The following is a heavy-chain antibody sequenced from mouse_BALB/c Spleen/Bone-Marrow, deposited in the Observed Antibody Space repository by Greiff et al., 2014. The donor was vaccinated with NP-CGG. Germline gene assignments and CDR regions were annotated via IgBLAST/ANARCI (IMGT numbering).Heavy chain of an antibody. V-gene: IGHV1-18*01. Sequence: VHVKQSGPELVKPGASMKISCKASGYSFTGYTMNWVKQSHGKNLEWIGLINPYNGGTNYNQKFKDKATLTVDKSSSTAYMELLSLTSEDSAVYYCAREATTGYYFDYWGQGTTLTVSS. CDR3: AREATTGYYFDY. D-gene: IGHD1-1*01. CDR1: GYSFTGYT. CDR2: INPYNGGT. J-gene: IGHJ2*01.